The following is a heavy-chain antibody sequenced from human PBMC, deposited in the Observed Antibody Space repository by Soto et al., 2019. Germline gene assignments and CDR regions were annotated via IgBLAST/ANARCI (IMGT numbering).Heavy chain of an antibody. J-gene: IGHJ4*02. CDR3: AKDPRDSCRWWLAY. CDR1: GIIFDQYA. V-gene: IGHV3-23*01. Sequence: PGGSLRLSCAASGIIFDQYAMSWVRQTPGKGLEWVSSINGRGGSTYYADSVKGRFTISRDTSRKTLYLQMTSLRAEDTAVYYCAKDPRDSCRWWLAYWGLGTLVTVSS. D-gene: IGHD2-8*02. CDR2: INGRGGST.